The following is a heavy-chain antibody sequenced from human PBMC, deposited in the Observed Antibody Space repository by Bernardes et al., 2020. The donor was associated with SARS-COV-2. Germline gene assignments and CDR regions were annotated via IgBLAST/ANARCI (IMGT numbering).Heavy chain of an antibody. Sequence: GGSLRLSCAASGSTFSSYWMHWVRPGPGKGPVWVSSINGVGSRINYADSVKGRLTISRDNARNTLYLEMNSLRAEDTAEYYCARGSGNYYCDYWGQGTLIT. CDR3: ARGSGNYYCDY. V-gene: IGHV3-74*01. J-gene: IGHJ4*02. CDR1: GSTFSSYW. CDR2: INGVGSRI. D-gene: IGHD1-26*01.